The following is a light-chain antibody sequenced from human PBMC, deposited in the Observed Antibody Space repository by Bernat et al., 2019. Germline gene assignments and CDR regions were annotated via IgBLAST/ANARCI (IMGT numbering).Light chain of an antibody. J-gene: IGLJ1*01. CDR1: KLGDKY. Sequence: SFQLNQPPSVSVSPGQTASIACSGDKLGDKYVSWYQQKPGQSPLLVIYQDNKRPSGIPERFSGSNSGNIATLTISGTHAMDEADYYCQAWDSTSYVFGSGSKLTVL. CDR3: QAWDSTSYV. V-gene: IGLV3-1*01. CDR2: QDN.